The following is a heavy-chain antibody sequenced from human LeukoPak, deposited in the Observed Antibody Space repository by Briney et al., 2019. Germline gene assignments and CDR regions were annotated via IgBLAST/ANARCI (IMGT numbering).Heavy chain of an antibody. D-gene: IGHD6-6*01. CDR3: ARSVH. CDR2: ISYDGSNK. V-gene: IGHV3-30-3*01. Sequence: GGSLRLSCAASGFTFSRYAMHWVRQAPGKGLEWVAFISYDGSNKYYADSVKGRFTISRDNSKNTLYLQMNSLRAEDTAVYYCARSVHWGQGTLVTVSS. CDR1: GFTFSRYA. J-gene: IGHJ4*02.